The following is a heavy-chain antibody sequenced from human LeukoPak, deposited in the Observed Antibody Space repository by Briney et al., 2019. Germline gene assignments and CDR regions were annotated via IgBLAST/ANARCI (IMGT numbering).Heavy chain of an antibody. J-gene: IGHJ4*02. CDR3: ASSLNHSYCGGDCYLI. V-gene: IGHV1-69*04. D-gene: IGHD2-21*02. CDR1: GGTSSSYA. CDR2: IIPIFGIA. Sequence: SVKVSCKASGGTSSSYAISWVRQAPGQGLEWMGRIIPIFGIANYAQKFQGRVTITADKSTSTAYMELSSLRSEDTAVYYCASSLNHSYCGGDCYLIWGQGTLVTVSS.